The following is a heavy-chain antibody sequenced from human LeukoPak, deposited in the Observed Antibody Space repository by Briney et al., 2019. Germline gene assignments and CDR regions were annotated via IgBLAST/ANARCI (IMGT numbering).Heavy chain of an antibody. CDR3: ARGQFPQLRLNWFDP. D-gene: IGHD3-16*01. J-gene: IGHJ5*02. CDR1: GGSFSGYY. Sequence: SETLSLTCAVYGGSFSGYYWSWIRQPPGKGLEWIGEINHSGSINYNPSLKSRVTISVDTSKNQFSLKLSSVTAADTAVYYCARGQFPQLRLNWFDPWGQGTLVTVSS. CDR2: INHSGSI. V-gene: IGHV4-34*01.